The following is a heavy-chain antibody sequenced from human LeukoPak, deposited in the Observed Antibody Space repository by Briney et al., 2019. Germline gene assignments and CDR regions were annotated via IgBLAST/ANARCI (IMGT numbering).Heavy chain of an antibody. V-gene: IGHV1-69*13. CDR1: RGTFISYS. CDR2: IIPIFGTA. Sequence: ASVKVSCKASRGTFISYSMSWVRLAPGQGREGLGGIIPIFGTANYAQKFQGRVTITADESTSTAYMELSSLRAEDTAVYYCATLRRGALRYDSSGSDYWGQGTLVTVSS. CDR3: ATLRRGALRYDSSGSDY. J-gene: IGHJ4*02. D-gene: IGHD3-22*01.